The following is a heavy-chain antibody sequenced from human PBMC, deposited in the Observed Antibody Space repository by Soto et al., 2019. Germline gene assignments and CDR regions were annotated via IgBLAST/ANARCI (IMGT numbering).Heavy chain of an antibody. CDR1: GYTFTSYD. Sequence: QVQLVPSGAEVKKPGASVKVSCKASGYTFTSYDINWVRQATGQGLAGMGWMNPNSGNPGYAQKFQARVTMTRNNATSTAYMELSSLRSEATAVYYSARELSSSWRFDYWGQGTLVTVSS. V-gene: IGHV1-8*01. D-gene: IGHD6-13*01. CDR2: MNPNSGNP. CDR3: ARELSSSWRFDY. J-gene: IGHJ4*02.